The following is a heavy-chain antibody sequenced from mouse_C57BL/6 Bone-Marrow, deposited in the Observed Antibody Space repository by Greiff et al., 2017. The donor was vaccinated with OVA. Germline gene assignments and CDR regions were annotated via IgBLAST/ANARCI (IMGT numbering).Heavy chain of an antibody. CDR1: GYTFTSYW. Sequence: VQLQQSGAELVKPGASVKLSCKASGYTFTSYWMHWVKQRPGRGLEWIGRIDPNSGGTKYNEKFKSKATLTVDKPSSTAYMQLSSLTSEDSAVYYCARQSAQAGPHYYAMDYWGQGTSVTVSS. CDR3: ARQSAQAGPHYYAMDY. V-gene: IGHV1-72*01. CDR2: IDPNSGGT. J-gene: IGHJ4*01. D-gene: IGHD3-2*02.